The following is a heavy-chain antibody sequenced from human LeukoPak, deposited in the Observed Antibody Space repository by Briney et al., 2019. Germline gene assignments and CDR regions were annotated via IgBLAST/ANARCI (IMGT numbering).Heavy chain of an antibody. CDR3: ARGQRGYYDSSGYYYVGRY. CDR1: GYTFTSYG. J-gene: IGHJ4*02. Sequence: ASVKVSCKASGYTFTSYGISWVRQAPGQGLEWMGWINPNSGGTNYAQKFQGRVTMTRDTSISTAYMELSRLRSDDTAVYYCARGQRGYYDSSGYYYVGRYWGQGTLVTVSS. V-gene: IGHV1-2*02. CDR2: INPNSGGT. D-gene: IGHD3-22*01.